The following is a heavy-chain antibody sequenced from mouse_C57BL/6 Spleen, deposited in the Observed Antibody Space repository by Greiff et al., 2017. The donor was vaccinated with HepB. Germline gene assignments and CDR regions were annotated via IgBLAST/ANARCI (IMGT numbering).Heavy chain of an antibody. V-gene: IGHV5-6*01. Sequence: EVQLKESGGDLVKPGGSLKLSCAASGFTFSSYGMSWVRQTPDKRLEWVATISSGGSYTYYPDSVKGRFTISRDNAKNTLYLQMSSLKSEDTAMYYCAINWEGFAYWGQGTLVTVSA. CDR3: AINWEGFAY. CDR1: GFTFSSYG. J-gene: IGHJ3*01. CDR2: ISSGGSYT. D-gene: IGHD4-1*02.